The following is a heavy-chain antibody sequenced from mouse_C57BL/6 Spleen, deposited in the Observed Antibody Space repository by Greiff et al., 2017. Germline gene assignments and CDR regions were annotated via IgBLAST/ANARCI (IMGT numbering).Heavy chain of an antibody. J-gene: IGHJ1*03. V-gene: IGHV1-5*01. CDR1: GYTFTSYW. CDR2: IYPGNSDT. Sequence: EVQLVESGTVLARPGASVKMSCKTSGYTFTSYWMHWVKQRPGQGLEWIGAIYPGNSDTSYNQKFKGKAKLTAVTSASTAYMELSSLTNEDSAVYYCTRNWDEYFDVWGTGTTVTVSS. D-gene: IGHD4-1*01. CDR3: TRNWDEYFDV.